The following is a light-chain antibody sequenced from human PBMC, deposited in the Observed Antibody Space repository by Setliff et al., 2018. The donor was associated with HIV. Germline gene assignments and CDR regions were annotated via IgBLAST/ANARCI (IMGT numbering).Light chain of an antibody. CDR2: EVN. V-gene: IGLV2-14*01. Sequence: QSALTQPASVSGSPGQSITISCTGSISNIGGYNFVSWYRQYPGEVPKLMIFEVNNRPSGVSNRFSGSKSGNTASLTISGLQPEDEDDYYCSSYTNYNLAIFGPGTKVTVL. J-gene: IGLJ1*01. CDR1: ISNIGGYNF. CDR3: SSYTNYNLAI.